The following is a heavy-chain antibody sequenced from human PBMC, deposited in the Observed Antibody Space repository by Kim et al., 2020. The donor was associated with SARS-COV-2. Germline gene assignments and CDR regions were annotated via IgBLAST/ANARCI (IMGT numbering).Heavy chain of an antibody. CDR3: AKDVADDYRDYGPDY. D-gene: IGHD4-17*01. J-gene: IGHJ4*02. Sequence: GGSLRLSCAASGFTFSNYGMHWVRQAPGKGLEWVAVISYDGSSKYYADSVKGRFTISRDNAKNTLYLQMNSLRAEDTAVYYCAKDVADDYRDYGPDYWGQGTLVTVSS. CDR2: ISYDGSSK. V-gene: IGHV3-30*18. CDR1: GFTFSNYG.